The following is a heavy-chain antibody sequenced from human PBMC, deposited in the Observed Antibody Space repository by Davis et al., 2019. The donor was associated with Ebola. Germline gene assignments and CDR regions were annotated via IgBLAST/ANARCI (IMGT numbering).Heavy chain of an antibody. Sequence: GESLKISCAASGFTFSGSAMHWVRQASGKGLEWVGRIRSKANSYATAYAASVKGRFTISRDDSKNTAYLQMNSLKTEDTAVYYCTAASTIDYWGQGTLVTVSS. J-gene: IGHJ4*02. CDR1: GFTFSGSA. CDR3: TAASTIDY. D-gene: IGHD6-25*01. V-gene: IGHV3-73*01. CDR2: IRSKANSYAT.